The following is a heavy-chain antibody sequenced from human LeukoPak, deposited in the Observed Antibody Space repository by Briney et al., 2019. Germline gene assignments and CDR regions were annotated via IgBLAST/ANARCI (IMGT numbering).Heavy chain of an antibody. V-gene: IGHV3-7*04. CDR2: IKEDGSEK. D-gene: IGHD3-10*01. CDR1: GFTFSNYW. J-gene: IGHJ4*02. Sequence: PGGSLRLSCAATGFTFSNYWMSWVRQAPGKGLKGVANIKEDGSEKHYVDTVKGRFAISRDNAKNSLYLQRNSLRAEDTAVYYCARARRYGAGSHNFDYWGQGTLVTVSS. CDR3: ARARRYGAGSHNFDY.